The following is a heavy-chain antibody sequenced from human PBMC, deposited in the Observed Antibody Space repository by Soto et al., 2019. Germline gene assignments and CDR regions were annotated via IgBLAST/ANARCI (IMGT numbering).Heavy chain of an antibody. CDR3: ARISRGYGAAGAPENYGMDV. Sequence: GGSLRLSCAASGFTFSSYDMHWVRQATGKGLEWVSAIGTAGDTYYPGSVKGRFTISRENARNSLYLQMNSLRAGDTAVYYCARISRGYGAAGAPENYGMDVWGQGTTVTVSS. J-gene: IGHJ6*02. D-gene: IGHD6-13*01. CDR1: GFTFSSYD. V-gene: IGHV3-13*01. CDR2: IGTAGDT.